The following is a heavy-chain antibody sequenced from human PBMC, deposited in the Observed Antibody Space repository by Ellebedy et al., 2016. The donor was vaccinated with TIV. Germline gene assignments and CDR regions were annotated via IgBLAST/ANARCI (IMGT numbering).Heavy chain of an antibody. CDR1: GFTFSSYA. CDR3: ARDGEGITIFGVVRVVRSYFDY. V-gene: IGHV3-30-3*01. D-gene: IGHD3-3*01. CDR2: ISYDGSNK. J-gene: IGHJ4*02. Sequence: GESLKISCAASGFTFSSYAMHWVRQAPGKGLEWVAVISYDGSNKYYADSVKGRFTISRDNSKNTLYLQMNSLRAEDTAVYYCARDGEGITIFGVVRVVRSYFDYWGQGTLVTVSS.